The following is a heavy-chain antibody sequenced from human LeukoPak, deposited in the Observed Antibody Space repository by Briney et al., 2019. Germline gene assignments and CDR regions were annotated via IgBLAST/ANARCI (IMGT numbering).Heavy chain of an antibody. D-gene: IGHD3-22*01. Sequence: SETLSLTCTVSGGSISRYYWSWIRQPAGKGLEWIGRIYTSGSTNYNPSLKSRVTISVDKSKNQFSLKLSSVTAADTAVYYCASSGYYDSSVRDYWGQGTLVTVSS. CDR2: IYTSGST. CDR3: ASSGYYDSSVRDY. V-gene: IGHV4-4*07. CDR1: GGSISRYY. J-gene: IGHJ4*02.